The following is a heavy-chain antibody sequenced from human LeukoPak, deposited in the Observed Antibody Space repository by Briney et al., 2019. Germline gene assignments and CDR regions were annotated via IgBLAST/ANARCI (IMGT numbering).Heavy chain of an antibody. CDR2: IKQDGSEK. CDR3: ARTLYYGSDYYYYYMDV. J-gene: IGHJ6*03. V-gene: IGHV3-7*01. Sequence: PGGSLRLSCAASGFTFSSYAMSWVRQAPGKGLEGVANIKQDGSEKYYVDSVKGRFTISRDNAKNSLYLQMNSLRAEDTAVYYCARTLYYGSDYYYYYMDVWGKGTTVTISS. CDR1: GFTFSSYA. D-gene: IGHD3-10*01.